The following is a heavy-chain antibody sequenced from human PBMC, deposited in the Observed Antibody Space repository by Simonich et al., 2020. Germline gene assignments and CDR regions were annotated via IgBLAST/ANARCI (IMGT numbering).Heavy chain of an antibody. V-gene: IGHV3-7*01. CDR3: ARFRGRYFDWLFDY. CDR2: IKQDGREK. Sequence: EVQLVESGGGLVQPGGPLRLSCAASGFTFSSNWMSWVRQAPGKWGGWGSKIKQDGREKYYVDSGKGRFTSSRDNAKNSLYLQMNSLRAEDTAGYYCARFRGRYFDWLFDYWGQGTLVTVSS. J-gene: IGHJ4*02. D-gene: IGHD3-9*01. CDR1: GFTFSSNW.